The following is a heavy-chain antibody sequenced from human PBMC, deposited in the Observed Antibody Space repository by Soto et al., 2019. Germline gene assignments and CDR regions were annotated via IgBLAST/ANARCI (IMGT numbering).Heavy chain of an antibody. CDR1: GFSFSSYN. Sequence: EVQLVESGGGLIQPGGSLTLSCAASGFSFSSYNMNWVRQAPGEGLEWVSYISASGGTVDYTESVRGRFIISRDNAKNSLYLQMSSLRDEDTAVYFCARLTGGSSSAEDYWGQGVLVTVSS. J-gene: IGHJ4*02. CDR3: ARLTGGSSSAEDY. D-gene: IGHD6-6*01. CDR2: ISASGGTV. V-gene: IGHV3-48*02.